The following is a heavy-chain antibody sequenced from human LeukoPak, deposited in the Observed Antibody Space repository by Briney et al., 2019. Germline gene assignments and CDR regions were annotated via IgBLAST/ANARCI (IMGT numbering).Heavy chain of an antibody. V-gene: IGHV3-7*01. J-gene: IGHJ2*01. CDR1: GFTFSSHW. CDR2: IKEDGSKK. D-gene: IGHD1-14*01. Sequence: GGSLRLSCAASGFTFSSHWMTWVRQAPGKGLEWVANIKEDGSKKNYADSVKGRFTISRDNAKNTVHLQMNSLRDDDTAVYYCARANPADFNLWGRGTLVTVSS. CDR3: ARANPADFNL.